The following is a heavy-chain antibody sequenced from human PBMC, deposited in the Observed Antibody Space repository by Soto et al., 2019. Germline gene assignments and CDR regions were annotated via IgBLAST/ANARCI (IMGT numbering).Heavy chain of an antibody. CDR3: ARDLPQYCSAGSCYPDS. Sequence: QVQLVESGGGVVQPGRSLRLSCAASGFTFSTYAMHWVRQAPGKGLAWVAIISYHGSNKYYADSVKGRFTISRDDPTNTLYLQMNSLRPEDTAVYYCARDLPQYCSAGSCYPDSWGQGTLVTVSS. CDR2: ISYHGSNK. CDR1: GFTFSTYA. D-gene: IGHD2-15*01. V-gene: IGHV3-30-3*01. J-gene: IGHJ4*02.